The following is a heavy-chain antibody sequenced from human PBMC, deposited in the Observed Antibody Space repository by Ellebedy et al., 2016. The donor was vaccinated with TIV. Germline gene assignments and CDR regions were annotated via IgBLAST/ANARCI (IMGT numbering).Heavy chain of an antibody. CDR3: SRLRGSGTFAFDV. CDR1: DGSFRGFY. V-gene: IGHV4-59*08. J-gene: IGHJ3*01. Sequence: MPGGSLRLSCSVSDGSFRGFYMSWIRQSPGEGLEWIGNVFYDGDTDYNPSLESRVSISINTSQNHFSLRLNSVTAADTAVYYWSRLRGSGTFAFDVWGQGAMVIVSS. CDR2: VFYDGDT. D-gene: IGHD3-10*01.